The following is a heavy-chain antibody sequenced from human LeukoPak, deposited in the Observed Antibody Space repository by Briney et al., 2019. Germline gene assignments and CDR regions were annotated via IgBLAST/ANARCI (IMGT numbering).Heavy chain of an antibody. J-gene: IGHJ5*02. Sequence: SETLSLTCTVSGGSINTDNYYWSWIRQPAGKGLEWIGRIYSSGNTNYNPSLKSRVSLSVDTSKNQFSLKLSSVTAADTAVYYCAREASLKGPDWFDPWGQGTLVTVSS. V-gene: IGHV4-61*10. D-gene: IGHD3-16*01. CDR3: AREASLKGPDWFDP. CDR2: IYSSGNT. CDR1: GGSINTDNYY.